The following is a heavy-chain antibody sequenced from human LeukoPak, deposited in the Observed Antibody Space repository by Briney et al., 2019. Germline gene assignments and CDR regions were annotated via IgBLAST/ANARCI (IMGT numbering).Heavy chain of an antibody. CDR3: ARLKVAGTGYYFDY. V-gene: IGHV4-61*05. Sequence: SETLSLTCTVSGGSISSSSYYWSWIRQPPGKGLEWIGYIYYSGSTNYNPSLKSRVTISVDTSKNQFSLKLSSVTAADTAVYYCARLKVAGTGYYFDYWGQGTLVTVSS. CDR1: GGSISSSSYY. CDR2: IYYSGST. J-gene: IGHJ4*02. D-gene: IGHD6-19*01.